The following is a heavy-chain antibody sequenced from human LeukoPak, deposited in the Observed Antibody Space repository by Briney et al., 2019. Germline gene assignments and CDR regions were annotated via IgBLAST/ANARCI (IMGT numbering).Heavy chain of an antibody. CDR1: GYTLTELS. V-gene: IGHV1-24*01. CDR2: FDPEDGET. J-gene: IGHJ4*02. Sequence: ASVKVSCKVSGYTLTELSMHWVRQAPGKGLEWMGGFDPEDGETIYAQKFQGRVTMTEDTSTDTAYMELSSLRSEDTAVYYCARHPEEVVVAAHAQPTLIDYWGQGTLVTVSS. CDR3: ARHPEEVVVAAHAQPTLIDY. D-gene: IGHD2-15*01.